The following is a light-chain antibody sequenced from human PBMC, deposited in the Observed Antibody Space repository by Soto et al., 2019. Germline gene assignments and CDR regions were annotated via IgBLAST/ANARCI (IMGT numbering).Light chain of an antibody. V-gene: IGKV3-20*01. CDR2: GAS. J-gene: IGKJ1*01. Sequence: EIVLTQSPGTLSLSPGERATLSCRASQSVSSNLAWYQQGPGQPPRLLIYGASSRATGIPDRFSGSGSGTDLTLTISRLEPEDFVVYYCQHYGSSRAFGQGTMVEIK. CDR3: QHYGSSRA. CDR1: QSVSSN.